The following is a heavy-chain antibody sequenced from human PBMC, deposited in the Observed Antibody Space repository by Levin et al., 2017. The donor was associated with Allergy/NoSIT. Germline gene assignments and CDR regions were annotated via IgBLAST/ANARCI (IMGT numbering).Heavy chain of an antibody. CDR3: AREGRSYCSGGSCYDNAFDI. CDR2: ISYDGSNK. V-gene: IGHV3-30-3*01. D-gene: IGHD2-15*01. J-gene: IGHJ3*02. Sequence: GASVKVSCAASGFTFSSFAMYWVRQAPGKGLEWVALISYDGSNKYYADSVKGRFTISRDDSKNTLYLQMNSLRAEDTAVYYCAREGRSYCSGGSCYDNAFDIWGQGTMVIVSS. CDR1: GFTFSSFA.